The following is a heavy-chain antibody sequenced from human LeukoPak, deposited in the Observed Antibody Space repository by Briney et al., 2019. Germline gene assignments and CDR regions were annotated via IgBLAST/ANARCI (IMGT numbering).Heavy chain of an antibody. CDR2: ISRSGGST. CDR3: AEGEVRDNAFDY. Sequence: SGGSLRLSCAASVFTFSSYAMIWARQAPGKGREGVSAISRSGGSTCYAASVKGRFTISTDNSKNTLYLQMNSLSAEDTAVYYCAEGEVRDNAFDYWGQGTLVTVSS. V-gene: IGHV3-23*01. CDR1: VFTFSSYA. J-gene: IGHJ4*02. D-gene: IGHD3-10*01.